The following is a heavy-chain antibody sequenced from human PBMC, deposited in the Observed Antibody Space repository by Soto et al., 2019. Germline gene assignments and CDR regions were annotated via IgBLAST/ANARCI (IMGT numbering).Heavy chain of an antibody. D-gene: IGHD3-22*01. J-gene: IGHJ4*02. Sequence: GGSLRLSCAASGFTFSSYAMHWVRQAPGKGLEWVAVISYDGSNKYYADSVKGRFTISRDNSKNTLYLQMNSLRAEDTAVYYCARDSPPGIVVVNLFDYWGQGTLVTVSS. CDR1: GFTFSSYA. CDR2: ISYDGSNK. V-gene: IGHV3-30-3*01. CDR3: ARDSPPGIVVVNLFDY.